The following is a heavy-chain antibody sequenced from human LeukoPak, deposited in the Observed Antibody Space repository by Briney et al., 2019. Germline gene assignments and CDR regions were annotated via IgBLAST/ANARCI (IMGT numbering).Heavy chain of an antibody. D-gene: IGHD3-3*01. CDR3: ASRFYDFWSGYLVY. CDR1: GGSISSSSYY. J-gene: IGHJ4*02. Sequence: PSETLSLTCTVSGGSISSSSYYWGWIRQPPGKGLEWIGSIYYSGSTYYNPSLKSRVTISVDTSKNQFSLKLSSATAADTAVYYCASRFYDFWSGYLVYWGQGTLVTVSS. V-gene: IGHV4-39*01. CDR2: IYYSGST.